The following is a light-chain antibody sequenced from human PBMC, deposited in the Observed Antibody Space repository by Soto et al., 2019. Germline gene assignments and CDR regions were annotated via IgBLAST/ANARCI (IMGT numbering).Light chain of an antibody. J-gene: IGLJ2*01. CDR2: EVA. V-gene: IGLV2-14*01. CDR3: SSFTSISTVV. Sequence: QSALTQPASVSGSPGQSITISCTGTSSDVGIYKYVSWYQQHPGKAPNLMIYEVANRPSGVSNRFSGSKSGNTASLTISGLRAEDEADYYCSSFTSISTVVFGGGTKLTVL. CDR1: SSDVGIYKY.